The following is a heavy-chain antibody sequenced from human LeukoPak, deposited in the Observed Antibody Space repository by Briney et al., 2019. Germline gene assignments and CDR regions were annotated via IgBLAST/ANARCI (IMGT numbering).Heavy chain of an antibody. CDR1: GGSFSGYY. Sequence: SETLSLTCAVYGGSFSGYYWSWIRQPPGKGLEWIGEINHSGSTNYNPSLKSRVTISVDTSKNQFSLKLSSVTAADTAVYYCARRRFSSSWYAHYYFDYWGQGTLVTVSS. CDR2: INHSGST. D-gene: IGHD6-13*01. CDR3: ARRRFSSSWYAHYYFDY. V-gene: IGHV4-34*01. J-gene: IGHJ4*02.